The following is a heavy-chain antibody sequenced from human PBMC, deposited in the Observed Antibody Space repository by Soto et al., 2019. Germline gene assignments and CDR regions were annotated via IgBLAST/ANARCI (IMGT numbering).Heavy chain of an antibody. CDR1: GGTFSSYA. Sequence: ASVKVSCKASGGTFSSYAISWVRQAPGQGLEWMGGIIPIFGTANYAQKFQGRVTITADESTSTAHMELSSLRSEDTAAYYCARPSGLDGGGATIYYYGMDVWGQGTTVTVSS. D-gene: IGHD5-12*01. J-gene: IGHJ6*02. CDR2: IIPIFGTA. V-gene: IGHV1-69*13. CDR3: ARPSGLDGGGATIYYYGMDV.